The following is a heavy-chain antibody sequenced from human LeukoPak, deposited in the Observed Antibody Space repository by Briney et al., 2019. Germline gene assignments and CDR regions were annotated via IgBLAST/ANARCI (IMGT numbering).Heavy chain of an antibody. D-gene: IGHD6-13*01. CDR2: IYRTGSS. CDR1: GDSMGENY. Sequence: SETLSLTCTVSGDSMGENYWSWIRQPPGKRLEYIGFIYRTGSSNYNPSLKSRVTMSIDTSKNQFSLKLSSVTAADMAVYYCARGSSSWYLIFDYWGQGALVTVSS. CDR3: ARGSSSWYLIFDY. J-gene: IGHJ4*02. V-gene: IGHV4-59*01.